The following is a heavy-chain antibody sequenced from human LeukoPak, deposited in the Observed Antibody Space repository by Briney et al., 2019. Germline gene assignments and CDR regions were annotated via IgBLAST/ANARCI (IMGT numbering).Heavy chain of an antibody. J-gene: IGHJ3*02. D-gene: IGHD6-19*01. CDR3: TRGWSSAGAFDI. V-gene: IGHV4-61*02. CDR1: GGSINTASYS. Sequence: PSETLSLTCTVSGGSINTASYSWPWIRQPAGKGLEWIGRIYFSGNTDQNPSLKSRVTVSMDSSKNQFSLEMKSVTAADTAVYYCTRGWSSAGAFDIWGQGTMVTVSS. CDR2: IYFSGNT.